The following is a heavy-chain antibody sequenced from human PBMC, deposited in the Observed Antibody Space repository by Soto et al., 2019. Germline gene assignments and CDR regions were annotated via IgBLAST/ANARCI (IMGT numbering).Heavy chain of an antibody. J-gene: IGHJ4*02. CDR3: ANGRANYGLLTHDY. CDR2: ISGSGGST. CDR1: GFTFSSYA. V-gene: IGHV3-23*01. Sequence: PGGSLRLSCAASGFTFSSYAMSWVRQAPGKGLEWVSAISGSGGSTYYADSVKGRFAISRDNSRNTLYLQMHSLTAEDTAVYYCANGRANYGLLTHDYWGQGTLVTVSS. D-gene: IGHD3-10*01.